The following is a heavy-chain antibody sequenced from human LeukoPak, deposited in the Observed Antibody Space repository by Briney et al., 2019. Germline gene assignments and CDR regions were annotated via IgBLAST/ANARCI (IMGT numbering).Heavy chain of an antibody. Sequence: SVKVSCKASGGTFSSYAISWVRQAPGQGLEWMGGIIPILGTANYAQKFQGRVTITADESTSTAYMELSSLRSEDTAVYYCARAVGYCSSTSCRTDAFDIWGQGTMVTVSS. V-gene: IGHV1-69*13. CDR3: ARAVGYCSSTSCRTDAFDI. CDR1: GGTFSSYA. CDR2: IIPILGTA. D-gene: IGHD2-2*01. J-gene: IGHJ3*02.